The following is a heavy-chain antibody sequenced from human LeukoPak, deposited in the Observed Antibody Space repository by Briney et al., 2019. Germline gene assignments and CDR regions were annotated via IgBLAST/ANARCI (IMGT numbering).Heavy chain of an antibody. V-gene: IGHV4-34*01. D-gene: IGHD3-10*01. Sequence: SETLSLTCAVYGGSFSGYYWSWIRQPPGKGLEWTGEINHSGSTNYNPSLKSRVTISVDTSKNQFSLKLSSVTAADTAVYYCARGLSGSYYLTYYYYMDVWGKGTTVTVSS. J-gene: IGHJ6*03. CDR2: INHSGST. CDR1: GGSFSGYY. CDR3: ARGLSGSYYLTYYYYMDV.